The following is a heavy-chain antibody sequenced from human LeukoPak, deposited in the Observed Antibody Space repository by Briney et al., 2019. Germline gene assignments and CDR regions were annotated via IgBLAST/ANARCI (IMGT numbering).Heavy chain of an antibody. CDR1: GFTLRSYT. D-gene: IGHD5-18*01. J-gene: IGHJ5*02. CDR2: IGISSNKI. V-gene: IGHV3-21*01. CDR3: ARDFSDTDWFDP. Sequence: GGSLRLSCAASGFTLRSYTMNWVRQAPGRGLEWVSSIGISSNKIYYADSVKGRFIISRDNAKNSVYLQMNSLRAEDTAVYYCARDFSDTDWFDPWGQGTLVTVSS.